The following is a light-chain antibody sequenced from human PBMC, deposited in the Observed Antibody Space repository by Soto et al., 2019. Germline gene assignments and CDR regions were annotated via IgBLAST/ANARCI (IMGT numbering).Light chain of an antibody. CDR2: EDN. V-gene: IGLV6-57*02. J-gene: IGLJ2*01. CDR3: QSYDSSSHVV. Sequence: NFMLTQPHSVSESPGKTVTISCTGSSGSIASNYVQWYQQRPGSAPTTVIYEDNQRPSGVPDRFSGSIDSSSNSASLTISGLKTEGEADYYCQSYDSSSHVVFGGGTKVTVL. CDR1: SGSIASNY.